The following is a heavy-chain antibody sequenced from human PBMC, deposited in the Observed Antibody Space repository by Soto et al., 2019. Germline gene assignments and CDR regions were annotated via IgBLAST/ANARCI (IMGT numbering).Heavy chain of an antibody. J-gene: IGHJ1*01. D-gene: IGHD6-13*01. CDR3: ASPPDRYSTDIVRAEYFQH. V-gene: IGHV3-53*04. CDR1: GFTVGGND. Sequence: GGSLRVSCAAAGFTVGGNDGSWVRQAPGKGLEWVSVIYSGGSTYYADSVKGRFTISRHNSKNTLYLQMNSLRAEDTAVYYCASPPDRYSTDIVRAEYFQHWGQGTLVTVSS. CDR2: IYSGGST.